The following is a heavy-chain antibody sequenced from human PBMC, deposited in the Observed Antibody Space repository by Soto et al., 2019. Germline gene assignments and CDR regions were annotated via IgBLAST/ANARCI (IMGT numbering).Heavy chain of an antibody. J-gene: IGHJ6*02. CDR3: ARDANGYRSRAYPMDV. CDR1: GDTFSSYA. CDR2: IIPNIGKA. D-gene: IGHD5-18*01. Sequence: QVQLVQSGAEVKKPGSSVKVSCKAPGDTFSSYAISWVRQSPGQGLEWMGGIIPNIGKANYAQKFQGRVTITADETTSTAYMELSSRRSEDAAVYYCARDANGYRSRAYPMDVWGQGTMVTVSS. V-gene: IGHV1-69*01.